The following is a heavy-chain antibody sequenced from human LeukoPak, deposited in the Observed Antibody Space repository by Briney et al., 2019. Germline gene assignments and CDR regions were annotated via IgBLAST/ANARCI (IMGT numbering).Heavy chain of an antibody. D-gene: IGHD5-18*01. V-gene: IGHV1-69*13. J-gene: IGHJ4*02. CDR2: IIPIFGTA. CDR3: ARVTIIGYSYGESSHFDY. Sequence: SVKVSCKASGGTFSSYAISWVRQAPGQGLEWMGGIIPIFGTANYAQKFQGRVTITADESTSTAYMELSSLRSEDTAVYYCARVTIIGYSYGESSHFDYWGQGTLVTVSS. CDR1: GGTFSSYA.